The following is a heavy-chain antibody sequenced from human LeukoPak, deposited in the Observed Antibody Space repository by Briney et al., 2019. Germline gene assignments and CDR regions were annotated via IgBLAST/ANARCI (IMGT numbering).Heavy chain of an antibody. CDR2: IYSSANT. Sequence: GGSLTLSCAASGFTLSSNYMSWVRQAPGKGLEWVSLIYSSANTYYADSVKGRFTISRDISKNTLSLQMKSLRPDDTAVYSCARGCSGRSCYSAFDYWGQGTLVTVSS. D-gene: IGHD2-15*01. J-gene: IGHJ4*02. CDR1: GFTLSSNY. V-gene: IGHV3-53*05. CDR3: ARGCSGRSCYSAFDY.